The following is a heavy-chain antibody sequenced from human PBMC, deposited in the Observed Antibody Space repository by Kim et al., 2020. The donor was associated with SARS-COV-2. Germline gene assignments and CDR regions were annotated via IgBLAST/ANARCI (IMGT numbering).Heavy chain of an antibody. CDR3: ARARSYNYDYVWGSYRPNYFDY. J-gene: IGHJ4*02. CDR2: INHSGST. CDR1: GGSFSGYY. V-gene: IGHV4-34*01. D-gene: IGHD3-16*02. Sequence: SETLSLTCAVYGGSFSGYYWSWIRQPPGKGLEWIGEINHSGSTNYNPSLKSRVTISVDTSKNQFSLKLSSVTAADTAVYYCARARSYNYDYVWGSYRPNYFDYWGQGTLVTVSS.